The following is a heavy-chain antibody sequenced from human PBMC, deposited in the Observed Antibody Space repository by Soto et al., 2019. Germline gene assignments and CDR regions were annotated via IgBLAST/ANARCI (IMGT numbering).Heavy chain of an antibody. J-gene: IGHJ3*02. CDR2: IIAYNGNT. Sequence: GASVKVSCKASGYTFTSYGISWGRQAPGQGVEWMGWIIAYNGNTNYAQKLQGRVTMTTVTSTSTAYMELRSLRSDDTAVYYCARDSPEYSSSSGIWGQGTMVTVSS. CDR3: ARDSPEYSSSSGI. CDR1: GYTFTSYG. V-gene: IGHV1-18*01. D-gene: IGHD6-6*01.